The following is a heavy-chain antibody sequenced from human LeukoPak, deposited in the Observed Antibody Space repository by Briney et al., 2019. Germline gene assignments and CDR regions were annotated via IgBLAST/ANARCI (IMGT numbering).Heavy chain of an antibody. CDR3: TRDGGEGYNWVDY. CDR2: IYTSGST. V-gene: IGHV4-4*07. CDR1: GGSISNYY. Sequence: SETLSLTCTVSGGSISNYYWSWIRQPAGKGLEWIGRIYTSGSTNYNPSLKSRVTMSIDTSKKRFSLKLTSVTAADTAVYYCTRDGGEGYNWVDYWGQGTLVTVSA. J-gene: IGHJ4*02. D-gene: IGHD5-24*01.